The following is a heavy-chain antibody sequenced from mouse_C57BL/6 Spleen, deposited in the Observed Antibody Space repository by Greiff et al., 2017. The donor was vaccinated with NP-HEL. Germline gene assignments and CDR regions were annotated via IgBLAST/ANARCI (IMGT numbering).Heavy chain of an antibody. CDR3: TGFTGYFDV. CDR2: IRLKSDNYAT. CDR1: GFTFSNYW. V-gene: IGHV6-3*01. Sequence: DVKLQESGGGLVQPGGSMKLSCVASGFTFSNYWMNWVRQSPEKGLEWVAQIRLKSDNYATHYAESVKGRFTISRDDSKSSVYLQMNNLRAEDTGIYYCTGFTGYFDVWGTGTTVTVSS. J-gene: IGHJ1*03.